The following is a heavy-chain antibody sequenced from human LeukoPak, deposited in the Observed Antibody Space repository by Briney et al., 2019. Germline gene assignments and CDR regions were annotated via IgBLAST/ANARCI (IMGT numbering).Heavy chain of an antibody. V-gene: IGHV4-39*01. CDR3: ARRAGLFRKRAYFGY. CDR2: IYYSGST. J-gene: IGHJ4*02. Sequence: PSETLSLTCTVSGGSISSSSYYWDWIRQPPGKGLEWIGTIYYSGSTDYNTSHKSRVTISVYTSKNQSSLMLSSVTAADTAVYYCARRAGLFRKRAYFGYCGQGTLVTVSS. D-gene: IGHD1-14*01. CDR1: GGSISSSSYY.